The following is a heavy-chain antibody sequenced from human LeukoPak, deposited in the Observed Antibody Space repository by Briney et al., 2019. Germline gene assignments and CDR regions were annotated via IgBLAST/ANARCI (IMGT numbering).Heavy chain of an antibody. CDR2: INHSGST. V-gene: IGHV4-34*01. CDR1: GGSFSGYY. CDR3: ATGGDYFATRRLPPHYFGY. Sequence: SETLSLTCAVYGGSFSGYYWSWIRQPPGKGLEWIGEINHSGSTNYNPSLKSRVTISVDTSKNQFSLKLSSVTAADTAVYYCATGGDYFATRRLPPHYFGYWGQGTLVTVSS. J-gene: IGHJ4*02. D-gene: IGHD3-16*01.